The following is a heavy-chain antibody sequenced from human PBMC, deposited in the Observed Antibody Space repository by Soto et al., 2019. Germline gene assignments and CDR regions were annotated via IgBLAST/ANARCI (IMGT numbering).Heavy chain of an antibody. CDR1: GFTFSSYA. V-gene: IGHV3-23*01. CDR3: AKAISGYHAPLDN. D-gene: IGHD5-12*01. J-gene: IGHJ4*02. Sequence: EVQLLESGGGLVQPGGSLRLSCAASGFTFSSYAMNWVRQAPGKGLEWVSVISGSDSSTYYADSVKGRFTISRDNSKNTLYVQMNSLRAEDTAVYYCAKAISGYHAPLDNWGQGTLVTVSS. CDR2: ISGSDSST.